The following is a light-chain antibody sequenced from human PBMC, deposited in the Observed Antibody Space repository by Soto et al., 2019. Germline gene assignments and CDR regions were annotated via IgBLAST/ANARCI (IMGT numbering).Light chain of an antibody. CDR2: DVS. J-gene: IGLJ3*02. V-gene: IGLV2-14*03. Sequence: QSALTQPASVSGSPGQSITISCTGTTSDIGDSKYVSWYQQHPGKAPKLMIYDVSNRPSGVSNRFSGSKSGNTASLTISGLKAEDVAVYCCRSYTRSGTVLFGGGTKVTV. CDR3: RSYTRSGTVL. CDR1: TSDIGDSKY.